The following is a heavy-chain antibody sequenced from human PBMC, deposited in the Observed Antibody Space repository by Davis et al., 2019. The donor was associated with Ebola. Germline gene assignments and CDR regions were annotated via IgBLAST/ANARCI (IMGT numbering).Heavy chain of an antibody. J-gene: IGHJ4*01. CDR3: VRDSGYYSHDY. CDR1: GFTFDDYA. D-gene: IGHD5-12*01. Sequence: SLKISCVASGFTFDDYAMHWVRQAPGKGLEWVSGITWNSGRLDYADSVKGRFTISRDNAKNTLSLQMNSLRVEDTAVYYCVRDSGYYSHDYWGHGTLVTVSS. V-gene: IGHV3-9*01. CDR2: ITWNSGRL.